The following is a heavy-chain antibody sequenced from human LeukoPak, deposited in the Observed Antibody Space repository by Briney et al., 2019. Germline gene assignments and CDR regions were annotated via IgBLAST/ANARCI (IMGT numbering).Heavy chain of an antibody. V-gene: IGHV4-34*01. D-gene: IGHD6-13*01. CDR3: ARARLQQLIQNYYYMDV. Sequence: SETLSLTCAVYGGSFSRYSWTWIGQPPGKGLEWIGEVNQSGSTNYNPSLKSRITISIDTSKNQFSLKLSSVTAADTAVYYCARARLQQLIQNYYYMDVWGKGTTVTVSS. CDR1: GGSFSRYS. CDR2: VNQSGST. J-gene: IGHJ6*03.